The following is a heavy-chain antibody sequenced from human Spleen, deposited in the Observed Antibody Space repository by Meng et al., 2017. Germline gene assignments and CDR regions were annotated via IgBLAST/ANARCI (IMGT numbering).Heavy chain of an antibody. D-gene: IGHD3-22*01. Sequence: GGSLRLSCAASGFTFSSYAMHWVRQAPGKGLEWVAVISYDGSNKYYADSVKGRFTISRDNSKNTLYLQMNSLRAEDTAVYYCARGDSSGYYRSLIDYWGQGTLVTVSS. CDR1: GFTFSSYA. V-gene: IGHV3-30*01. CDR3: ARGDSSGYYRSLIDY. CDR2: ISYDGSNK. J-gene: IGHJ4*02.